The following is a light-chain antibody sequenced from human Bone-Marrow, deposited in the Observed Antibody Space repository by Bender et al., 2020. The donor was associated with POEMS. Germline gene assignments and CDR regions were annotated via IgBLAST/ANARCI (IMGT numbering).Light chain of an antibody. CDR1: NSDIGNYNY. CDR3: CSFSTTAPYV. V-gene: IGLV2-14*01. J-gene: IGLJ1*01. Sequence: QSALTQPASVSGSPGQSITISCTGTNSDIGNYNYVSWYQQYPGKVPRLIIFGVWSRPSGVSGRFSGSKSGNTASLTISGLQAEDEADYYCCSFSTTAPYVFGTGTRVTVL. CDR2: GVW.